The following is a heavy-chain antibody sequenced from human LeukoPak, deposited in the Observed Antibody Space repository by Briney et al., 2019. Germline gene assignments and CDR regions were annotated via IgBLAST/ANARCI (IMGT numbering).Heavy chain of an antibody. J-gene: IGHJ4*02. CDR3: ARDSGSSGWYAGFDY. D-gene: IGHD6-19*01. CDR2: IRYDGSNK. Sequence: GGSLRLSCAASGFTYSSYGMHWVRQAPGKRLEWVAFIRYDGSNKYYADSVKGRFTISRDNSKNTLYLQMNSLRAEDTAVYYCARDSGSSGWYAGFDYWGQGTLVTVSS. V-gene: IGHV3-30*02. CDR1: GFTYSSYG.